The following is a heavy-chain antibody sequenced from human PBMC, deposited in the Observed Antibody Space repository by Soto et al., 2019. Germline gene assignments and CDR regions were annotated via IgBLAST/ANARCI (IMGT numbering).Heavy chain of an antibody. Sequence: PSETLSLTCTVSGGSISSAGYYWSWIRQHPGKGLEWIGYIYFSGVTYYNPSLESRVTISVDTSKNQFSLKLSSVTAADTAVYYCARLRRVVRGVSIDYWGQGTLVTVSS. J-gene: IGHJ4*02. V-gene: IGHV4-31*03. CDR3: ARLRRVVRGVSIDY. CDR2: IYFSGVT. D-gene: IGHD3-10*01. CDR1: GGSISSAGYY.